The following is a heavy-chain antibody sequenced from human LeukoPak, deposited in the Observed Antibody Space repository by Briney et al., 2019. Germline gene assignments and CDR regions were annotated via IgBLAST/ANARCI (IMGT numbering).Heavy chain of an antibody. CDR2: IRQHGIEK. D-gene: IGHD1-7*01. CDR3: ARVNFNYDYGMDV. V-gene: IGHV3-7*01. J-gene: IGHJ6*02. Sequence: GGSLRLSCAASGFTFSSYSMNWVRQAPGKGLEWVANIRQHGIEKYYASSLVGRISISRDNAKNSLYLQMNSLRAEDTAVYYCARVNFNYDYGMDVWGQGTTVTVSS. CDR1: GFTFSSYS.